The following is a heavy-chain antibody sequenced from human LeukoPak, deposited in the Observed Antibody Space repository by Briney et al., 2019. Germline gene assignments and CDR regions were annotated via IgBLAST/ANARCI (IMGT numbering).Heavy chain of an antibody. D-gene: IGHD3-3*01. V-gene: IGHV3-7*01. CDR2: IKQDGSEK. CDR1: GFTFSSYW. Sequence: GGSLRLSCAASGFTFSSYWMSWVRQAPGKGLEWVANIKQDGSEKYYVDSVEGRFTISRDNAKNSLYLQMNSLRAEDTAVYYCARAVRTGYDFWSGYLRDRGYYFDYWGQGTLVTVSS. J-gene: IGHJ4*02. CDR3: ARAVRTGYDFWSGYLRDRGYYFDY.